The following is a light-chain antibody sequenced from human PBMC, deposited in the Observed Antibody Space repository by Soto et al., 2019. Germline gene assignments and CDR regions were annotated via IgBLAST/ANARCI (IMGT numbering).Light chain of an antibody. CDR1: SSNIGSHT. J-gene: IGLJ3*02. V-gene: IGLV1-44*01. CDR2: SND. Sequence: QSVLTQPPSASATPGQRVAISCSGSSSNIGSHTVNWYHQLPGTAPKLLIYSNDQRPSGVPGRFSGSKSGTSASLAITGLQAEDEADYYCQSSDSSLSGSVFGGGTKLTVL. CDR3: QSSDSSLSGSV.